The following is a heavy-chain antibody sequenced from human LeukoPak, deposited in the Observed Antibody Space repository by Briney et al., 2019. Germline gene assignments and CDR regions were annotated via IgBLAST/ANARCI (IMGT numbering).Heavy chain of an antibody. CDR3: ARDESDFWSGYSSN. V-gene: IGHV1-2*02. J-gene: IGHJ4*02. CDR2: INPNSGGK. D-gene: IGHD3-3*01. CDR1: GYTFTGYY. Sequence: ASVKVTCNASGYTFTGYYMNWMRHDPAQGLEWMGWINPNSGGKNYDQKFQGRVTRTRDTVISTADMELSMLRSDDTGVYYCARDESDFWSGYSSNWGQGTLVTVSS.